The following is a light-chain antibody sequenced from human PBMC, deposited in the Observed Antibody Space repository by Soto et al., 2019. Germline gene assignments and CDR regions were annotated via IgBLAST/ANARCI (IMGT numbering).Light chain of an antibody. CDR3: QQRADWPAT. CDR2: DAS. CDR1: QCVRTY. V-gene: IGKV3-11*01. J-gene: IGKJ3*01. Sequence: ELVLTQSPATLSLLPGKSAILSCRPSQCVRTYSAWYQLKPGQAPRLLIVDASNGATGRPARFSGSASGTDFTLTISSREPEDFAVYYCQQRADWPATFGPGTKVDIK.